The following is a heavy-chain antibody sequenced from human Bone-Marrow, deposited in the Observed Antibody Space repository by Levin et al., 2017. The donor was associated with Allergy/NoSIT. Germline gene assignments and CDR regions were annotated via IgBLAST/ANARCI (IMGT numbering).Heavy chain of an antibody. CDR3: ATYPRDYYRQGHAFDS. D-gene: IGHD3-22*01. Sequence: SETLSLTCTVSGGSISSDTYYWAWIRQPPGEGLEWIGSIYYSGNTYYNPSLKSRLTISVDTSKNQFSLKLYSVTAADTAVYYCATYPRDYYRQGHAFDSWGQGTMVTVSS. J-gene: IGHJ3*02. CDR2: IYYSGNT. V-gene: IGHV4-39*01. CDR1: GGSISSDTYY.